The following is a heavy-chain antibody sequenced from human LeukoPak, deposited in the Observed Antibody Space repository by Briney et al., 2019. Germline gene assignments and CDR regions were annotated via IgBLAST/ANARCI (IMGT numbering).Heavy chain of an antibody. CDR2: ISWNSGSI. CDR3: AKGKAYCGGDCYSALFDY. J-gene: IGHJ4*02. D-gene: IGHD2-21*02. CDR1: GFTFDDYA. V-gene: IGHV3-9*01. Sequence: GRSLRLSCAASGFTFDDYAMHWVRQAPGKGLEWVSGISWNSGSIGYADSVKGRFTISRDNSKNTLYLQMNSLRAEDTAVYYCAKGKAYCGGDCYSALFDYWGQGTLVTVSS.